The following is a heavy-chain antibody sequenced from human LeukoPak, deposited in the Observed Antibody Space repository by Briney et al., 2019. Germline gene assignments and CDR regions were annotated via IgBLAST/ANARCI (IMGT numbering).Heavy chain of an antibody. J-gene: IGHJ5*02. V-gene: IGHV4-59*08. CDR3: ARRPYEGRFDP. D-gene: IGHD3-22*01. CDR2: IYYSGST. Sequence: SETLSLTCTVSGGSISSYYWSWIRQPPGKGLEWIGYIYYSGSTNYNPSLKSRVTISVDTSKNQFSLKLSSVTAADTAVYYCARRPYEGRFDPWGQGTLVTVPS. CDR1: GGSISSYY.